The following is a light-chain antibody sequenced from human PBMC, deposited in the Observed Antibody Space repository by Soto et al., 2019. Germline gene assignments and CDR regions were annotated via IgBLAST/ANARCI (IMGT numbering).Light chain of an antibody. CDR1: QSISSW. Sequence: DIQMTQSPSTLSASVGDRITITCRASQSISSWLAWYQHKPGKAPKLLLYDASTLETGVPSRFSGSGSGTEFTLTISRLQPDDFATYYCQHYYSYSGTFGQGTKVEIK. CDR2: DAS. J-gene: IGKJ1*01. CDR3: QHYYSYSGT. V-gene: IGKV1-5*01.